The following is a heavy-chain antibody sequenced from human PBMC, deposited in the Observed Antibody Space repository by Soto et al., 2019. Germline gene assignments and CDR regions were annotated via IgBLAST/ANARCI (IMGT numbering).Heavy chain of an antibody. D-gene: IGHD5-18*01. V-gene: IGHV3-66*04. CDR2: IYSGGSA. CDR3: ARHGYSYGGGYFDY. CDR1: GFTVSRNY. Sequence: EVQLVESGGGLVQPGGSLRLSCAASGFTVSRNYMSWVRQAPGKGLGWVSVIYSGGSAYYADSVKGRFTISRDNSKNTLYLQMNSLRAEDKAVYYCARHGYSYGGGYFDYWGQGTLVTVSS. J-gene: IGHJ4*02.